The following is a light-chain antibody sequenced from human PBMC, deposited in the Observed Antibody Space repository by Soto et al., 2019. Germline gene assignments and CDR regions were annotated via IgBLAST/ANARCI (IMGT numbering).Light chain of an antibody. CDR3: QQLNSYPRVT. V-gene: IGKV1-9*01. CDR2: AAS. CDR1: QGISSY. J-gene: IGKJ4*01. Sequence: DIQLTQSPSFLSASVGDRVTITCRASQGISSYLAWYPQKPGKAPKLLIYAASTLQSGVPSRFSGSGSGTEFTLTISSLQPEDFATYYCQQLNSYPRVTFGGGTKVELK.